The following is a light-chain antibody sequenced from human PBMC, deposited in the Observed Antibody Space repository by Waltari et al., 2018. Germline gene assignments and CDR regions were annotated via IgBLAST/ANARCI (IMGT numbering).Light chain of an antibody. V-gene: IGLV2-14*03. CDR3: ASYTSSDSFVV. Sequence: QSALTQPASVSGSPGQSITISCTGTSSDIGDYNFVSWYQHHPGEAPKSVIYDVTKRPSGISNRFSGSKSGNTASLTISGLQAEDEANYVCASYTSSDSFVVFGGGTKLTVL. CDR2: DVT. CDR1: SSDIGDYNF. J-gene: IGLJ2*01.